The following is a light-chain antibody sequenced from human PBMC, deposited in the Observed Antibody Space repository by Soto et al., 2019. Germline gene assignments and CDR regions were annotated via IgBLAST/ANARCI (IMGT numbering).Light chain of an antibody. CDR3: QQYNNRPPWT. J-gene: IGKJ1*01. Sequence: EIVMTQSPATLSVSPGERATLSCRASQSVGSNLAWYQQKPGQAPRLLMYGASTRATAVPARFSGSGSGAEFTLPISSLQSEDFAVYYCQQYNNRPPWTFGQGTKVEIE. CDR1: QSVGSN. CDR2: GAS. V-gene: IGKV3-15*01.